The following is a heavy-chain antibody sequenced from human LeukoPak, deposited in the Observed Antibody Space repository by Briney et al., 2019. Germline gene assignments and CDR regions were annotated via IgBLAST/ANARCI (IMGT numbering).Heavy chain of an antibody. V-gene: IGHV3-23*01. CDR2: ISGSGDTT. CDR3: ANVGSYGFKYFDY. Sequence: GGSLRLSCAASGFTFRNYDMTWDRQAPGKGLEWVSDISGSGDTTYYADSVKGRFTISRDSSTNTLYLQMNSLRAEDTAVYFCANVGSYGFKYFDYWGRGSLVTVSS. J-gene: IGHJ4*02. CDR1: GFTFRNYD. D-gene: IGHD5-18*01.